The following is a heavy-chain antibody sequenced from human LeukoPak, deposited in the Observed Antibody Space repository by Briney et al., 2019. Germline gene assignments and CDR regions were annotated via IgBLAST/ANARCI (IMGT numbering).Heavy chain of an antibody. CDR1: GYTFTSYY. CDR2: INPSGGST. Sequence: GASVKVSCKASGYTFTSYYMHWVRQAPGQGLEWMGIINPSGGSTSYAQKFQGRVTMTRDTSISTAYMELSRLRLDDTAIYYCARDISLFASAGPWFDPWGQGTLVAVSS. V-gene: IGHV1-46*01. D-gene: IGHD6-13*01. J-gene: IGHJ5*02. CDR3: ARDISLFASAGPWFDP.